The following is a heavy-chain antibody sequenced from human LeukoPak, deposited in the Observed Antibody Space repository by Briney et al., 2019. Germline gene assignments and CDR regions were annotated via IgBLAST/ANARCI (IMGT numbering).Heavy chain of an antibody. CDR1: GYTFTGYY. CDR3: AGGLGYDSSGYFVDFDY. J-gene: IGHJ4*02. V-gene: IGHV1-2*06. Sequence: WASVEVSCKASGYTFTGYYMHWVRQAPGQGLEWMGRINPNNGGTNYAQKFQGRVTMTRDTSISTAYMELSRLRSDDTAVYYCAGGLGYDSSGYFVDFDYWGQGTLVTVSS. CDR2: INPNNGGT. D-gene: IGHD3-22*01.